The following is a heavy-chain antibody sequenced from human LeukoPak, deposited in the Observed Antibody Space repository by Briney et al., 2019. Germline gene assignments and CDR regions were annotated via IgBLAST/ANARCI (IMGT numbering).Heavy chain of an antibody. V-gene: IGHV3-11*05. CDR2: ISGSGLYT. Sequence: PGGSLRLSCAASGFTFSDYYMSWIRQAPGKGLGWVSCISGSGLYTNYADSVKGRFTISRDNAKNSLYLQTNSRRVQDTAVYYCARGGTTVTEDFDYWGQGTLVTVSS. CDR1: GFTFSDYY. D-gene: IGHD4-17*01. J-gene: IGHJ4*02. CDR3: ARGGTTVTEDFDY.